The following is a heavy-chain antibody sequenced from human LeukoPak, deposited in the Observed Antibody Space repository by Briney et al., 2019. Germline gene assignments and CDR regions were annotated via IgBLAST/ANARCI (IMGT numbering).Heavy chain of an antibody. J-gene: IGHJ2*01. Sequence: PSETLSLTCTVSGGSISSSSYYWGWIRQPPGKGLEWIGSIYYSGSTYYNPSLKSRVTISVDTSKNQFSLKLSSVTAADTAVYYCARVSGVTSRYFDLWGRGTLVTVSS. D-gene: IGHD2-21*02. CDR1: GGSISSSSYY. CDR3: ARVSGVTSRYFDL. V-gene: IGHV4-39*07. CDR2: IYYSGST.